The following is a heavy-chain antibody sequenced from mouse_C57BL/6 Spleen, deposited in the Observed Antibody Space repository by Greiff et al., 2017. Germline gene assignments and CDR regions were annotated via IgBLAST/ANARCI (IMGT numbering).Heavy chain of an antibody. CDR1: GFTFTDYG. CDR2: ISRGSSTI. V-gene: IGHV5-17*01. J-gene: IGHJ4*01. Sequence: EVNLVESGGGLVKPGGSLKLSCAASGFTFTDYGMHWVRQAPEKGLEWVAYISRGSSTIYYADTVKGRFTISRDNAKNTLCLQMTSLRSEDTAMYYCARQDSGSSFYAMDYWGQGTSVTVSS. D-gene: IGHD1-1*01. CDR3: ARQDSGSSFYAMDY.